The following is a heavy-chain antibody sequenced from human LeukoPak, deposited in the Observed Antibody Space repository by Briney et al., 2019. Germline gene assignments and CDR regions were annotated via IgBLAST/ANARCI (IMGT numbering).Heavy chain of an antibody. D-gene: IGHD3-9*01. J-gene: IGHJ4*02. CDR3: ARGHNFGRLHPFDY. V-gene: IGHV3-66*01. CDR1: GFTFSSYN. Sequence: GGSLRLSCAASGFTFSSYNMNWFRQAPGKGLEWVSVIYSGGSTYYADSVKGRFTISRDNSKNTLYLQMNSLRAEDTAVYYCARGHNFGRLHPFDYRGQGTLVTVSS. CDR2: IYSGGST.